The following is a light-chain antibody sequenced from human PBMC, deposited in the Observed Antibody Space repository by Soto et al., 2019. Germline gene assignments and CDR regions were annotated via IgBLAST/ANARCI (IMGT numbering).Light chain of an antibody. J-gene: IGKJ1*01. V-gene: IGKV1-17*01. Sequence: DIQMTQSPSSLSASVGDRVAITCRASQGVGNSLSWFQQKPGKAPKLLIYAASILQSGVPSRFSGSGSGTEFPLTISSLQPEDVATYYCLQHDVNPLTFGQGTRVEIK. CDR3: LQHDVNPLT. CDR1: QGVGNS. CDR2: AAS.